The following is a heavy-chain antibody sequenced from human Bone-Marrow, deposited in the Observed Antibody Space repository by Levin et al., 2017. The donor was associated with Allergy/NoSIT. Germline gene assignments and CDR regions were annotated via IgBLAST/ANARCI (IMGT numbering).Heavy chain of an antibody. J-gene: IGHJ4*02. CDR2: IKSKANGGTT. V-gene: IGHV3-15*01. Sequence: LSLTCAASGFTFSNAWMSWVRQAPGKGLEWVGRIKSKANGGTTDYAAPVIGRFTISRDDSKNTLYLQMSSLKTEDTAVYYCTHSLQDSSGWYGAFDSWGQGTLVTVSS. CDR3: THSLQDSSGWYGAFDS. D-gene: IGHD6-19*01. CDR1: GFTFSNAW.